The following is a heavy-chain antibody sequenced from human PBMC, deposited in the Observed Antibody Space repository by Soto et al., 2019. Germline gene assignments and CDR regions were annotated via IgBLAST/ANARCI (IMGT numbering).Heavy chain of an antibody. Sequence: QVQLVESGGGVVQPGRSLRLSCAASGFTFSSYGMHWVRQAPGKGLEWVAVIWYDGSNKYYADSVKGRFTISRDNSKNTLYLQMNSLRAEDKAVYYCARWWVGHYGMDVWGQGTTVTVSS. CDR3: ARWWVGHYGMDV. CDR1: GFTFSSYG. D-gene: IGHD2-15*01. J-gene: IGHJ6*02. V-gene: IGHV3-33*01. CDR2: IWYDGSNK.